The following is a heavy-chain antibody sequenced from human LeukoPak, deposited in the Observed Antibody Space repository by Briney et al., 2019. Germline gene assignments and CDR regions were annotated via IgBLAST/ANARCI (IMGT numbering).Heavy chain of an antibody. CDR1: GFTFSSFG. D-gene: IGHD6-19*01. CDR3: ARRSSGWYVFDY. J-gene: IGHJ4*02. Sequence: PGGSLRLSCAASGFTFSSFGMHWVRQAPGKGLEYVSAISSNGGSTYYANSVKGRFTISRDNSKNTLYLQMGSLRAEDMAVYYCARRSSGWYVFDYWGQGTLVTVSS. CDR2: ISSNGGST. V-gene: IGHV3-64*01.